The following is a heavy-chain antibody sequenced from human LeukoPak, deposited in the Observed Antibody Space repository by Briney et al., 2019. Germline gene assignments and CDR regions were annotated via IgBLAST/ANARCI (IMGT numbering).Heavy chain of an antibody. CDR1: GFTFSNAW. CDR2: IKSKGDGGTT. CDR3: TKDDPTNRS. D-gene: IGHD2/OR15-2a*01. J-gene: IGHJ4*02. V-gene: IGHV3-15*01. Sequence: PGGPLRLSCGASGFTFSNAWMSWVRQAPGKGLEWVGRIKSKGDGGTTDYAAPVKGRFTISRDDSKNTLYLQMNSLKTEDTAMYYCTKDDPTNRSWGQGTLVTVSS.